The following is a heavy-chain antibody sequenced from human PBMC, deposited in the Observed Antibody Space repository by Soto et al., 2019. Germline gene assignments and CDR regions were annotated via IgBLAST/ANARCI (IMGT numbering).Heavy chain of an antibody. Sequence: GGSLRLSCASSGFTFSNYAMHWVGQAPGKGLEWVAVISYDGSKKYYGDSLKARFTISIDNSKNTLFLQMNSLRVGDTATYFCAKDRLAYYDYVWGAYRSRGFYSWGQGS. CDR1: GFTFSNYA. CDR2: ISYDGSKK. D-gene: IGHD3-16*02. J-gene: IGHJ4*02. V-gene: IGHV3-30*18. CDR3: AKDRLAYYDYVWGAYRSRGFYS.